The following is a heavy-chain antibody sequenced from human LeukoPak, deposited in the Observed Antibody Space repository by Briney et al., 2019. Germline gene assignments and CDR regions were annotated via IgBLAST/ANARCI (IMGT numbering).Heavy chain of an antibody. CDR2: IGSDGSNT. D-gene: IGHD3-10*01. CDR1: GFSFSTYW. J-gene: IGHJ3*02. CDR3: ARDLKVRGVTNVFDM. V-gene: IGHV3-74*01. Sequence: AGGSLRLSCAASGFSFSTYWMHWVRQDPGKGLVWVSRIGSDGSNTIYADSVKGRFTISRDNTKNTLYLQMNSLRAEDTAAYYCARDLKVRGVTNVFDMWGQGTMVTVSS.